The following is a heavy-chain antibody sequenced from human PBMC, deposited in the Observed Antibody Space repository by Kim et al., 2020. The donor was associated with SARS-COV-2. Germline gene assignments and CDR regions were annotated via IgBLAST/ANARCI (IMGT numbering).Heavy chain of an antibody. Sequence: YADSVKGRFTIARDNSKNTLYLQMNSLRAEDTAVYYCARDQYSSSWYVGYWGQGTLVTVSS. D-gene: IGHD6-13*01. J-gene: IGHJ4*02. V-gene: IGHV3-33*01. CDR3: ARDQYSSSWYVGY.